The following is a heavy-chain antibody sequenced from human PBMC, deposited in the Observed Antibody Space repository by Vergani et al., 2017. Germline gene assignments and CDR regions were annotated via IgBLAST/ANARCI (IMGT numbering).Heavy chain of an antibody. CDR1: GGSISSYY. V-gene: IGHV4-4*07. D-gene: IGHD3-3*01. CDR3: SRVAEYYDFWSGHSYYYYYMDV. Sequence: QVQLQESGPGLVKPSETLSLTCTVSGGSISSYYWSWIRQPAGKGLEWIGRIYTSGSTNYNPSLKSRATMSVDTSKNQFSLKLSSVTAADTAVYYCSRVAEYYDFWSGHSYYYYYMDVWGKGTTVTVSS. J-gene: IGHJ6*03. CDR2: IYTSGST.